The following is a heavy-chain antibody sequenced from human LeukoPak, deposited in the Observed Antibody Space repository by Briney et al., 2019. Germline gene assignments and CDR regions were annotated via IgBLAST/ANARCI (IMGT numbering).Heavy chain of an antibody. CDR3: ARMDV. Sequence: SQTLSLTRTVSVGSISSVSYYWGWVRQPPGKGLEWIANIYYSGSTYYNPSLKSRVTISVDTSKNQLSLKLCSVTAADTAVYYCARMDVWGQGTTVTVSS. V-gene: IGHV4-39*07. CDR1: VGSISSVSYY. J-gene: IGHJ6*02. CDR2: IYYSGST.